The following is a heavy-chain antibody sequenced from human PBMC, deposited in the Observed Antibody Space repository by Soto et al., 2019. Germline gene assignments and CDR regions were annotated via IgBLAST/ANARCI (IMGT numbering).Heavy chain of an antibody. CDR1: SVCINGNYY. J-gene: IGHJ3*01. D-gene: IGHD2-15*01. CDR2: VFHTGTT. CDR3: ARAPLPSTLRIYDF. Sequence: SDTLSLTCSVSSVCINGNYYWNWVRQSPGKGLEWIGYVFHTGTTHYNPSLESRVTLSISTSKNQFSLTLTSVAASDTAIYYCARAPLPSTLRIYDFWGLGTLVTVSS. V-gene: IGHV4-59*07.